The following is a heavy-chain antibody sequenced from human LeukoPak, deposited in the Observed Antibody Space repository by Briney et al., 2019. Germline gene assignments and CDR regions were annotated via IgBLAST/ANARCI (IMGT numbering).Heavy chain of an antibody. CDR3: ARPHPLYGGGSFLF. V-gene: IGHV4-59*12. CDR1: GGSISSYF. Sequence: SETLSLTCSVSGGSISSYFWSWIRQPPGKEWGWVGYIYVTGMTNYNPSLKSRATISMDTSKNQFSLKLTSVTAADTAVYYCARPHPLYGGGSFLFWGQGLLVTVSS. CDR2: IYVTGMT. D-gene: IGHD3-16*01. J-gene: IGHJ4*02.